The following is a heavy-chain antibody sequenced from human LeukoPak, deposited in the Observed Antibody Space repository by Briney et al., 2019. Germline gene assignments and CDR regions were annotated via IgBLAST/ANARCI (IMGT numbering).Heavy chain of an antibody. CDR3: AKDRLELSPHTD. D-gene: IGHD1-26*01. V-gene: IGHV3-23*01. J-gene: IGHJ4*02. Sequence: SGGSLRLSCAASGFTFSSSAMSWVRQAPGKGPEWVSAISGSGGSTYYADSVKGRFTISRDNSKNTLYLQMNSLRAEDTAVYYCAKDRLELSPHTDWGQGTLVTVSS. CDR1: GFTFSSSA. CDR2: ISGSGGST.